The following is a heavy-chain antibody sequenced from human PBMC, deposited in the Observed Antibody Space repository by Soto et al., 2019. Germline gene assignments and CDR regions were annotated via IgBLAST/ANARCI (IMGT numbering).Heavy chain of an antibody. CDR1: GGSLTSYY. CDR2: VYYREGT. Sequence: SETLSLTCSVSGGSLTSYYLTWIRQPPGKGLEWIGYVYYREGTDYNPSLKSRVTISLDTSMNQFSLNLRSVTAADAAIYYCARVLRYFGSPDAFQIWGQGTMVTVSS. J-gene: IGHJ3*02. D-gene: IGHD3-9*01. V-gene: IGHV4-59*08. CDR3: ARVLRYFGSPDAFQI.